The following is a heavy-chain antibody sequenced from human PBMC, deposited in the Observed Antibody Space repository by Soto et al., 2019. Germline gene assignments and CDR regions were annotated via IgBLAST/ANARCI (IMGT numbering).Heavy chain of an antibody. CDR2: IIPIFGTA. Sequence: SVKVSCKASGVTFSSYAISWVRQAPGQGLEWMGGIIPIFGTANYAQKFQGRVTITADESTSTAYMELSSLRSEDTAVYYCARVVVVADTGGYYYYGMDNWGQGTTVTVSS. CDR3: ARVVVVADTGGYYYYGMDN. V-gene: IGHV1-69*13. D-gene: IGHD2-15*01. CDR1: GVTFSSYA. J-gene: IGHJ6*02.